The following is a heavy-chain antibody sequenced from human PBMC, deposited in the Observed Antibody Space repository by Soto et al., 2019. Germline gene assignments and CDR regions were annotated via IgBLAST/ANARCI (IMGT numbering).Heavy chain of an antibody. CDR3: ARPTRYYYDSSGQSAWFDP. Sequence: AASVKVSCKASGYTFTSYYMHWVRQAPGQGLEWMGIINPSGGSTSYAQKFQGRVTMTRDTSTSTAYMELSSLRSEDTAVYYCARPTRYYYDSSGQSAWFDPWGQGTLVTVSS. D-gene: IGHD3-22*01. CDR2: INPSGGST. CDR1: GYTFTSYY. J-gene: IGHJ5*02. V-gene: IGHV1-46*01.